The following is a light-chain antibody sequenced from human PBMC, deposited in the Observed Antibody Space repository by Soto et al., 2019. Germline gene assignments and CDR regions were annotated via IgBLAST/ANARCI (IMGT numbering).Light chain of an antibody. CDR3: QQYGSSLMYT. CDR2: GAS. Sequence: EIVLTQSPGTLSLSPGERATISCRASQSVTSSFLAWYQQKPGQAPRLLIYGASSRATGIPDRFSGSGSGTDFTLTISRLEPEDFAVYYCQQYGSSLMYTFGQGTKLEIK. J-gene: IGKJ2*01. V-gene: IGKV3-20*01. CDR1: QSVTSSF.